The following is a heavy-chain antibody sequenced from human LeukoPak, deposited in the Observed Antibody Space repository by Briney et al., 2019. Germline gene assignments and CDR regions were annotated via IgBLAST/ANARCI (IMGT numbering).Heavy chain of an antibody. CDR3: AGGYCSGGSCYWFDP. CDR1: GYSFTSYW. CDR2: IYPGDSDT. J-gene: IGHJ5*02. Sequence: GESLKNSCKGSGYSFTSYWIGWVRQMPGEGLGWMGIIYPGDSDTRYIPSFQGQVTISADKSISTAYLQWSRLKASDTAMYYCAGGYCSGGSCYWFDPWGQGTLVTVSS. V-gene: IGHV5-51*03. D-gene: IGHD2-15*01.